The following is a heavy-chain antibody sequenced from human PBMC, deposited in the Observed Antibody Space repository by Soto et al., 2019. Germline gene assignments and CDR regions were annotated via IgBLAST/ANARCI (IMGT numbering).Heavy chain of an antibody. V-gene: IGHV3-30*04. CDR1: GFTFSNYA. Sequence: ESGGGVVQPGRSLRLSCVASGFTFSNYAMHWARQAPGKGLEWVAFISYDGSYEYYAESVKGRFTVSRDNSKNTVFLQMNSLRAEETAVYYCARDLMGIGAYWGQGTLVTVSS. CDR2: ISYDGSYE. J-gene: IGHJ4*02. D-gene: IGHD2-8*01. CDR3: ARDLMGIGAY.